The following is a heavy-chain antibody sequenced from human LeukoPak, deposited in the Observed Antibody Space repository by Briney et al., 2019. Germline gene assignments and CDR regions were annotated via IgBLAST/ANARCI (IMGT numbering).Heavy chain of an antibody. J-gene: IGHJ3*02. V-gene: IGHV4-61*02. CDR1: SGSMNSDDYY. CDR3: ARVYRKDVYNFLGFDI. D-gene: IGHD5-24*01. Sequence: PSQTLSLTCTVSSGSMNSDDYYWSWIRQPAGKGLEWIGRVYSSGSANYSPSLKSRVIISIDTSKNQFSPRLSSVTAADTAVYYCARVYRKDVYNFLGFDIERRGKRVPVS. CDR2: VYSSGSA.